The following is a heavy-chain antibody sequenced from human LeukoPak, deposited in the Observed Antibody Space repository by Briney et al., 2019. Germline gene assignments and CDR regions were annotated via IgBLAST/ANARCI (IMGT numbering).Heavy chain of an antibody. Sequence: GGSLRLSCAASGFTLSSYAMHWVSQAPGKGLEWVAVISYDGSNKYYADSVKGRFTISRDNSKNTLYLQMNSLRAEDTAVYYCAELLWFGDPFDYWGEATLVTVSS. J-gene: IGHJ4*02. D-gene: IGHD3-10*01. CDR3: AELLWFGDPFDY. V-gene: IGHV3-30*04. CDR2: ISYDGSNK. CDR1: GFTLSSYA.